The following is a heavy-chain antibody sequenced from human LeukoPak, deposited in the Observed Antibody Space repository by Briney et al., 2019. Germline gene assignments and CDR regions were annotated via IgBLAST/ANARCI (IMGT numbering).Heavy chain of an antibody. CDR1: GGSFSGYY. CDR2: INHSGST. CDR3: AREVYDILTGYSDAFDI. V-gene: IGHV4-34*01. Sequence: RASETLSLTCAAHGGSFSGYYWSWIRQPPGKGLEWIGEINHSGSTNYNPSLKSRVTISVDTSKNQFSLKLSSVTAADTAVYYCAREVYDILTGYSDAFDIWGQGTMVTVSS. D-gene: IGHD3-9*01. J-gene: IGHJ3*02.